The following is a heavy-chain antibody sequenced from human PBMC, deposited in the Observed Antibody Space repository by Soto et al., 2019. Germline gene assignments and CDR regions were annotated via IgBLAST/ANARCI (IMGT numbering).Heavy chain of an antibody. CDR2: INHSGST. D-gene: IGHD2-15*01. CDR3: ARLLGYCSGGSCYSNYYYYGMDV. CDR1: GWSFSGYY. Sequence: LETLSLTCAFYGWSFSGYYWSWIRQPPGKGLEWIGEINHSGSTNYNPSLKSRVTISVDTSKNQFSLKLSSVTAADTAVYYCARLLGYCSGGSCYSNYYYYGMDVWGQGTTVTVSS. J-gene: IGHJ6*02. V-gene: IGHV4-34*01.